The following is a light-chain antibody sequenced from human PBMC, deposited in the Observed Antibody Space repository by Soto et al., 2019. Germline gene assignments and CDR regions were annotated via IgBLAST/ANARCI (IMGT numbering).Light chain of an antibody. V-gene: IGKV3-11*01. CDR1: QSVTSN. CDR3: QQRSNWPRT. Sequence: EIVLTQSPATLSLSPGERATLSCRASQSVTSNVAWYQQKPGQAPSLLICDASYRATDIPARFSGSGSGTDFTLPISRLEPEDVAVYYCQQRSNWPRTFGGGTQVEIK. J-gene: IGKJ4*01. CDR2: DAS.